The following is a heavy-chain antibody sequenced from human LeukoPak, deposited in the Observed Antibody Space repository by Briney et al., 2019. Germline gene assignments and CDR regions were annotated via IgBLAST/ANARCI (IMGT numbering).Heavy chain of an antibody. CDR1: GVSISNYF. J-gene: IGHJ5*02. D-gene: IGHD2-21*01. CDR3: ARTHCGGGSCDTFDP. Sequence: SETLSLTCNVFGVSISNYFWSWLRQPAGKGLEWIGRFYASGTTYYNPSLRSRATLSMDASKNHFSLKLTSVTAADTAVYYCARTHCGGGSCDTFDPWGQGTLVTVSS. V-gene: IGHV4-4*07. CDR2: FYASGTT.